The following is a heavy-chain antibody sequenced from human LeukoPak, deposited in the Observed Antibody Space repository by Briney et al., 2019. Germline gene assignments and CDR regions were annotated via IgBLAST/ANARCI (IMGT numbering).Heavy chain of an antibody. CDR1: GFTFTSYT. CDR3: TRGIASGSD. D-gene: IGHD3-10*01. CDR2: IGSSSSYM. J-gene: IGHJ4*02. Sequence: GGSLRLSCAASGFTFTSYTMNWVRQAPGKGLEWVSSIGSSSSYMFYADSVKGRFTVSRDDAKKSLYLQMNSLRVEDTAVYFCTRGIASGSDWGQGTLVTVSS. V-gene: IGHV3-21*01.